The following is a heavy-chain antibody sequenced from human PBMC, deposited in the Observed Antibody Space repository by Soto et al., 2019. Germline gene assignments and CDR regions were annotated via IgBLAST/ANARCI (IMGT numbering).Heavy chain of an antibody. V-gene: IGHV4-38-2*02. J-gene: IGHJ4*02. CDR3: ARDSRALFDY. CDR1: GYSISSGYY. Sequence: PSETLSLTCAVSGYSISSGYYWGWIRQPPGKGLEWIGSIYHSGSTYYNPSLKSRVTISVDTSKNQFSLKLSSVTAADTAVYYCARDSRALFDYWGQGTLVTVSS. CDR2: IYHSGST.